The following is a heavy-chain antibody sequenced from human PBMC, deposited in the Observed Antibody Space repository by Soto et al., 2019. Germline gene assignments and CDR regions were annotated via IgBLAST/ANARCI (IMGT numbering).Heavy chain of an antibody. Sequence: EVQLVESGGGLVQPGGPLRLSCEASGFTFRNYDMHWVRQGTGKGLEWVSGISAAGDPDYADSVEGRFTISRENAQNPFFLQMNSLRVGDTAVYYCARTDRDFYGLDVWGQGTTVIVSS. J-gene: IGHJ6*02. CDR2: ISAAGDP. CDR1: GFTFRNYD. V-gene: IGHV3-13*05. CDR3: ARTDRDFYGLDV.